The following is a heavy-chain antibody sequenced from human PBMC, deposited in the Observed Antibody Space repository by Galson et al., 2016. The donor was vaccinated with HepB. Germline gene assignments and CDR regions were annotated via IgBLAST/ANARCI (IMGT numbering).Heavy chain of an antibody. CDR2: IKQDGSEK. D-gene: IGHD2-2*01. CDR1: GFTFSSYW. CDR3: ARDRNYCSSSTCYDVFDI. V-gene: IGHV3-7*03. J-gene: IGHJ3*02. Sequence: SLRLSCAASGFTFSSYWMSWVRQAPGEGLEWVANIKQDGSEKYYVDSVKGRFTISRDNARNSRYLQMNRLRAEDTAVYYCARDRNYCSSSTCYDVFDIWGQGTMVTVSS.